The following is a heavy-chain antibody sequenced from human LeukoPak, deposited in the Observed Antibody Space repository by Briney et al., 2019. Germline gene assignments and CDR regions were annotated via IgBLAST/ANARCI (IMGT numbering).Heavy chain of an antibody. CDR1: GYTFTGYY. Sequence: ASVKVSCKASGYTFTGYYMHWVRQAPGQGLEWMGRINPNSGGTNYAQKFQSRVTMTRDTSISTAYMELSRLRSDDTAVYYCARVGYSSSWYWFDPWGQGTLVTVSS. J-gene: IGHJ5*02. CDR3: ARVGYSSSWYWFDP. D-gene: IGHD6-13*01. V-gene: IGHV1-2*06. CDR2: INPNSGGT.